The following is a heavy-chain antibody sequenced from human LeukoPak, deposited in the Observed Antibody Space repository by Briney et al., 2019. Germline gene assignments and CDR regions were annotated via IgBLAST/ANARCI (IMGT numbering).Heavy chain of an antibody. CDR3: ATMGAKTFDH. J-gene: IGHJ4*02. CDR2: IKPYTGST. Sequence: ASVTVSFKASGYTFTNYYIHWVRQAPGQGLEWMGWIKPYTGSTSIAQKFQGRVTMTRDTSISTAYMAVTTLRSDDTAVYYCATMGAKTFDHWGQGTLVTVSS. CDR1: GYTFTNYY. D-gene: IGHD1-26*01. V-gene: IGHV1-2*02.